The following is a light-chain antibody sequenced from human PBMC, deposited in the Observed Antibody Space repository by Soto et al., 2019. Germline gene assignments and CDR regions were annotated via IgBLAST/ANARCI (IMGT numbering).Light chain of an antibody. CDR2: DVS. J-gene: IGKJ1*01. CDR1: QTISSW. Sequence: DIQMTQSPSTLSASVGDRVTITCRASQTISSWLAWYQQKPGKAPKLLIYDVSTLESGVPSRFSGSGFGTEFTFTISSLQPDDSATYYCQQCNTFWTFGQGTKVDIK. V-gene: IGKV1-5*01. CDR3: QQCNTFWT.